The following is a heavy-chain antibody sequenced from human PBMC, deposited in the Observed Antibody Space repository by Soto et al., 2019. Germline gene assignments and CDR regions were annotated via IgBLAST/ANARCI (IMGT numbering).Heavy chain of an antibody. CDR2: ISYSGYT. CDR1: GGSISSISNHY. V-gene: IGHV4-59*08. Sequence: QVQLQESGPGLVKPSETLSLTCTVSGGSISSISNHYCSWIRQPPGKGLEWIGYISYSGYTSYNPSRKSRVIISVDTSKNQVSLNLASVTAADTAVYYCATQGFGVLHGLVDVWGQGTTVTVSS. D-gene: IGHD3-10*01. CDR3: ATQGFGVLHGLVDV. J-gene: IGHJ6*02.